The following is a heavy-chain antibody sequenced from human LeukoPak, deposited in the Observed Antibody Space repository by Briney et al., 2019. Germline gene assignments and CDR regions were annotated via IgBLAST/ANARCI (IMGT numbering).Heavy chain of an antibody. J-gene: IGHJ4*02. D-gene: IGHD4-23*01. Sequence: GGSLRLPCAVSGFTFSSYWMHWVRQAPGKGLVWVSRIDRDGSRINYADSVKGRFTISRDNGKNTLFLQMNSLRAEDAAVYYCVRGNDYGGPHYWGQGTLVTVSS. CDR3: VRGNDYGGPHY. CDR1: GFTFSSYW. V-gene: IGHV3-74*01. CDR2: IDRDGSRI.